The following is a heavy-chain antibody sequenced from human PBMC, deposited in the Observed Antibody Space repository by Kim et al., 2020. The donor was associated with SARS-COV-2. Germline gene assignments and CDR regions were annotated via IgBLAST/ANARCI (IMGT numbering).Heavy chain of an antibody. Sequence: GGSLRLSCEVSGFRFSDRAMHWVRQAPGKGLEWMAVIWFDGSERYYTDSMRGRLTISRGNSNNTLHLEMISLSAEDTAVYYCARALLGEGVWENYLYLDVRGKGTRVTVSS. CDR3: ARALLGEGVWENYLYLDV. CDR2: IWFDGSER. D-gene: IGHD1-7*01. J-gene: IGHJ6*04. CDR1: GFRFSDRA. V-gene: IGHV3-33*01.